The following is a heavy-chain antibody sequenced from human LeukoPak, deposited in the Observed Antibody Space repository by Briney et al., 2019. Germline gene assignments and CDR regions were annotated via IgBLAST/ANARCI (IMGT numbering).Heavy chain of an antibody. CDR3: ARADSSFGVYYFDY. CDR1: GFTFSSYS. Sequence: PGGSLRLSCAASGFTFSSYSMNWVRQAPGKGLEWVSYISSSSSTIYYADSVKGRFTISRDNAKNSLYLQMNSLRAEDTAVYYCARADSSFGVYYFDYWGQGTLVTVSS. V-gene: IGHV3-48*01. D-gene: IGHD6-19*01. J-gene: IGHJ4*02. CDR2: ISSSSSTI.